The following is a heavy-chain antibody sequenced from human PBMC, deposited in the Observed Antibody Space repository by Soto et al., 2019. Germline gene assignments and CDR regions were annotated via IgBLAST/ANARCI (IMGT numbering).Heavy chain of an antibody. V-gene: IGHV3-30-3*01. D-gene: IGHD6-6*01. CDR1: GFTFSSYA. CDR3: AMAWSYSSSFFDY. CDR2: ISYDGSNK. J-gene: IGHJ4*02. Sequence: LRLSCAASGFTFSSYAMHWVRQAPGKGLEWVAVISYDGSNKYYADSVKGRFTISRDNSKNTLYLQMNSLRAEDTAVYYCAMAWSYSSSFFDYWGQGTLVTVSS.